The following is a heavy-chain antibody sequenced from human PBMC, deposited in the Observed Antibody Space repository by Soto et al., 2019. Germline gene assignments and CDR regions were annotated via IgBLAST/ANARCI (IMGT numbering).Heavy chain of an antibody. V-gene: IGHV3-21*01. D-gene: IGHD4-17*01. Sequence: EVQLVESGGGLVKPGGSLRLSCAASGFTFSSYSMNWVRQAPGKGLEWVSSISSSSSYIYYADSVKGRFTISRDNAKNSLYLQLNSLRAADTAVYYCARNLYSSGAYSGYWGQGTLVTVSS. CDR1: GFTFSSYS. CDR2: ISSSSSYI. CDR3: ARNLYSSGAYSGY. J-gene: IGHJ4*02.